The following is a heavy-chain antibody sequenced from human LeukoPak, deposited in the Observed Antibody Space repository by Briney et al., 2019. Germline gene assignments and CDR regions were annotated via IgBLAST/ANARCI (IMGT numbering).Heavy chain of an antibody. CDR1: GGSISSYY. CDR2: IYYSGST. Sequence: SETLSLTCTVSGGSISSYYWSWIRQPPGKGLEWIGYIYYSGSTNYNPSLKSRVTISVDTSKNQFSLKLSSVTAADTAVYYCARGGTGSGDYFDYWGQGTLVTVSS. CDR3: ARGGTGSGDYFDY. J-gene: IGHJ4*02. D-gene: IGHD2-15*01. V-gene: IGHV4-59*01.